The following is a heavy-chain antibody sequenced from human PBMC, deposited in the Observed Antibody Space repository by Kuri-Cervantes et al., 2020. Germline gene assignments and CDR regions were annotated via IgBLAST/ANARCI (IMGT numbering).Heavy chain of an antibody. CDR2: IYYSGST. Sequence: SETLSLTCTVSGGSISSGDYYWSWIRQPPGKGLEWIGYIYYSGSTYYNPSLKSRVTISVDTSKNQFSLKLSSVTAADTAVYYCARVAGGYCSSTSCYWGYYFDYWGQGTLVTVSS. CDR3: ARVAGGYCSSTSCYWGYYFDY. J-gene: IGHJ4*02. D-gene: IGHD2-2*01. V-gene: IGHV4-30-4*01. CDR1: GGSISSGDYY.